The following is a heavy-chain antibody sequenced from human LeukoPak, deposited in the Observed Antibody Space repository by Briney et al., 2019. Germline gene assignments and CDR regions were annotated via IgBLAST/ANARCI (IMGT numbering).Heavy chain of an antibody. CDR2: TYYRSKWNN. D-gene: IGHD3-22*01. CDR1: GDSVSSNSAA. CDR3: AKGASSGYYPRTFDY. Sequence: SRALSDTRVISGDSVSSNSAASNWIRQSRSGGLECLGWTYYRSKWNNEYPVAVKSRITIKPDTSKNQFSLQLNSVNPETTAVYYCAKGASSGYYPRTFDYWGQGTLVTVSA. J-gene: IGHJ4*02. V-gene: IGHV6-1*01.